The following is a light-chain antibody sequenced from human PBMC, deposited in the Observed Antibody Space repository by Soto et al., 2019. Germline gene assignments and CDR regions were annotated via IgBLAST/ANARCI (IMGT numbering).Light chain of an antibody. J-gene: IGLJ1*01. Sequence: QSVLTQPASVSGSPGQSITISCTGTSSDVGGYDFVSWYQQSPGRAPKLIIYDVSNRPSGVSTRFSGSKSGNTASLTISGLQAEDEADYYCCSYVNTATYVFGTGTKLTVL. CDR2: DVS. CDR1: SSDVGGYDF. V-gene: IGLV2-14*01. CDR3: CSYVNTATYV.